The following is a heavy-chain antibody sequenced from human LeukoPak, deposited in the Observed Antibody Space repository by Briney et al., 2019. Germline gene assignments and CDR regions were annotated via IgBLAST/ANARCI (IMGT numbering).Heavy chain of an antibody. CDR3: ARGEPLKSVAGVHYGMDV. CDR1: GFTFSSYD. Sequence: PGGSLRLSCAASGFTFSSYDMHWVRHATGKGLEWVSAIGTAGDTYYPGSVKGRFTISRENAKNSLYLQMNSLRAGDTAVYYCARGEPLKSVAGVHYGMDVWGQGTTVTVSS. J-gene: IGHJ6*02. D-gene: IGHD6-19*01. CDR2: IGTAGDT. V-gene: IGHV3-13*01.